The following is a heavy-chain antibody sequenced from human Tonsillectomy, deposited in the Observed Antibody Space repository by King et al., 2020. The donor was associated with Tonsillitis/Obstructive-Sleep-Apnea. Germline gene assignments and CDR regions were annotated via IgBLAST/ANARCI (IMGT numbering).Heavy chain of an antibody. D-gene: IGHD3-22*01. CDR1: GFIVSSNY. CDR2: IYSGGST. J-gene: IGHJ5*02. CDR3: ARECRHDSSGGFDL. V-gene: IGHV3-53*01. Sequence: DVQLVESGGGLIQPGGSLRLSCAASGFIVSSNYMSWVRQAPGKGLEWVSVIYSGGSTNYADSVKGRFTISRDNSKNTLYLQMNSLRAEDTAVYYCARECRHDSSGGFDLWGQGTLVTVSS.